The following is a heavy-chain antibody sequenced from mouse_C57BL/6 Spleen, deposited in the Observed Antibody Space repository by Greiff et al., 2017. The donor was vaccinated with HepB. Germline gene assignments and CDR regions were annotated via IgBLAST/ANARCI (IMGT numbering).Heavy chain of an antibody. CDR3: ARGDYYGSSHYFDY. J-gene: IGHJ2*01. V-gene: IGHV1-50*01. CDR1: GYTFTSYW. Sequence: SGAELVKPGASVKLSCKASGYTFTSYWMQWVKQRPGQGLEWIGEIDPSDSYTNYNQKFKGKATLTVDTSSSTAYMQLSSLTSEDSAVYYCARGDYYGSSHYFDYWGQGTTLTVSS. CDR2: IDPSDSYT. D-gene: IGHD1-1*01.